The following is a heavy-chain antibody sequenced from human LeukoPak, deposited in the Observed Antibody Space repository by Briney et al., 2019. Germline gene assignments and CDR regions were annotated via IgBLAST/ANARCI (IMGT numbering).Heavy chain of an antibody. CDR2: ISWNSGSI. CDR1: GFTFDDYA. Sequence: GGSLRLSCAASGFTFDDYAMHWVRQAPGKGLEWVSGISWNSGSIGYADSVKGRFTISRDNAKNSLYLQMNSLRAEDTALYYCAKDIRVSSGWFITPARGVYYYGMDVWGQGTTVTVSS. CDR3: AKDIRVSSGWFITPARGVYYYGMDV. V-gene: IGHV3-9*01. J-gene: IGHJ6*02. D-gene: IGHD6-19*01.